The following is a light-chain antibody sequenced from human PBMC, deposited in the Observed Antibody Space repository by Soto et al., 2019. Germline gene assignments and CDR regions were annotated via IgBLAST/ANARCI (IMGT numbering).Light chain of an antibody. CDR3: QQYNNWPPA. J-gene: IGKJ1*01. Sequence: EIVMAQSPATLSVSPGERATLSCRASQSVSGNLAWYQQKPGQAPRLLIYGASTRATGIPARFSGSGSGTEFTLTISRLQSEDFAVYYCQQYNNWPPAFGQGTKVEIK. V-gene: IGKV3-15*01. CDR2: GAS. CDR1: QSVSGN.